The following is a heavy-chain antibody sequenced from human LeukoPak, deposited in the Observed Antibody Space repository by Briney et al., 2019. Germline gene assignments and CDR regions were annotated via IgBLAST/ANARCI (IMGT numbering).Heavy chain of an antibody. V-gene: IGHV4-61*08. D-gene: IGHD5-18*01. CDR1: GGSISSGGYY. Sequence: SQTLSLTCTVSGGSISSGGYYWSWIRQPPGKGLEWIGYIYYSGSTNYNPSLRSRVTISVDTSKNQFSLKLSSVTAADTAVYYCARERGYSYGVSRWYYYYYGMDVWGQGTTVTVSS. J-gene: IGHJ6*02. CDR3: ARERGYSYGVSRWYYYYYGMDV. CDR2: IYYSGST.